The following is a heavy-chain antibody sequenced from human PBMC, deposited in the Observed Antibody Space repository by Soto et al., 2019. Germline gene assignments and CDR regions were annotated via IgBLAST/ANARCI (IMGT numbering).Heavy chain of an antibody. V-gene: IGHV1-24*01. CDR1: GYTLTELS. CDR3: ATPRTKYYYDSSGIYFDY. CDR2: FDPEDGET. Sequence: ASVKLSCKVSGYTLTELSMHWVRQAPRKGLEWMGGFDPEDGETIYAQKFQGRVTMTEDTSTDTAYMELSSLRSEDTAVYYCATPRTKYYYDSSGIYFDYWGQGTLFTVSS. J-gene: IGHJ4*02. D-gene: IGHD3-22*01.